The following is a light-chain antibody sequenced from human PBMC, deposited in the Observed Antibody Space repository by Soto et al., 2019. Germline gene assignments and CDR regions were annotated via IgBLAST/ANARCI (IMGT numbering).Light chain of an antibody. J-gene: IGLJ2*01. CDR1: TGAVTTGHY. CDR3: LLSYRGVGV. V-gene: IGLV7-46*01. Sequence: QTVVTQEPSLTVSPGGTVTLTCGSNTGAVTTGHYPYWFQQKPGQAPRTLIYDTNNKHSWTPARFSGSLLGGKAALTLSGAQPEYEADYYCLLSYRGVGVFGGGTQLTVL. CDR2: DTN.